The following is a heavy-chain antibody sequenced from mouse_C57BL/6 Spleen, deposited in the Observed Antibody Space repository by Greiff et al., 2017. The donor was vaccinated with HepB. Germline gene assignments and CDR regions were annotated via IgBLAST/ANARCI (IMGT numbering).Heavy chain of an antibody. D-gene: IGHD1-1*01. CDR2: IYPGSGNT. CDR3: ARGNYYGSPWYFDV. V-gene: IGHV1-76*01. J-gene: IGHJ1*03. Sequence: QVQLQQSGAELVRPGASVKLSCKASGYTFTDYYINWVKQRPGQGLEWIARIYPGSGNTYYNEKFKGKATLTAEKSSSTAYMQLSSLTSEDSAVYFCARGNYYGSPWYFDVWGTGTTVTVSS. CDR1: GYTFTDYY.